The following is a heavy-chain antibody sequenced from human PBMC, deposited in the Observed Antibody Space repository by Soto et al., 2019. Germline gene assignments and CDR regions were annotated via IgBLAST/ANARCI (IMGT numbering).Heavy chain of an antibody. CDR2: IYPGDSDT. J-gene: IGHJ6*02. V-gene: IGHV5-51*01. CDR3: ARRGNDVTGYYYYGMDV. Sequence: PGESLKISCKGSGYSFSNYWIGWVRQMPGKGLEWMGIIYPGDSDTRYSPSFQGQVTISADKSISTAYLQWSSLKASDTAIYYCARRGNDVTGYYYYGMDVWGQGTTVTVSS. D-gene: IGHD1-1*01. CDR1: GYSFSNYW.